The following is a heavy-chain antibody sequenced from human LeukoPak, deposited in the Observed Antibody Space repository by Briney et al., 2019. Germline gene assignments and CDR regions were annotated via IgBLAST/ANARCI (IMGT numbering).Heavy chain of an antibody. D-gene: IGHD3-10*01. V-gene: IGHV4-34*01. CDR1: GGSFSGYY. CDR3: ARARITMIRGVAYGMDV. J-gene: IGHJ6*02. Sequence: SETLSHTCAVYGGSFSGYYWNWIRQPPGKGLEWIGKINHSGSTNYNPSLKSRVTISVDTSKNQFSLKLSSVTAADTAVYYCARARITMIRGVAYGMDVWGQGTTVTVSS. CDR2: INHSGST.